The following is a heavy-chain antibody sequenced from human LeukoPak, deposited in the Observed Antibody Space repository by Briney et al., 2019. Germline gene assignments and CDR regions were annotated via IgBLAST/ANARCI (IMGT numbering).Heavy chain of an antibody. D-gene: IGHD6-13*01. CDR2: ISAYNGNT. CDR1: GYTFTSYG. V-gene: IGHV1-18*01. CDR3: AHSSWYHYYYMDV. Sequence: ASVKVSCKASGYTFTSYGISWVRQAPGQGLEWMGWISAYNGNTNYAQKLQGRVTMTTDTSTSTAYIGLRSLRSDDTAVYYCAHSSWYHYYYMDVWGKGTTVTVSS. J-gene: IGHJ6*03.